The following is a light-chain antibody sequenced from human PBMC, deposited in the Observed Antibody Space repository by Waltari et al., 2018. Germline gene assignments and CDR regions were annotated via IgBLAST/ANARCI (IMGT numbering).Light chain of an antibody. V-gene: IGLV2-23*02. CDR3: CAYVGYSTWV. CDR1: SSDVGGHNF. CDR2: EIS. Sequence: SALTQPASVSASPGQSITISCIGTSSDVGGHNFVSWYQQAPGKARQVIIFEISKRPSGVSNRFSGSKSGNTASLTISGLQAEDEANYYCCAYVGYSTWVFGGGTKLTVV. J-gene: IGLJ3*02.